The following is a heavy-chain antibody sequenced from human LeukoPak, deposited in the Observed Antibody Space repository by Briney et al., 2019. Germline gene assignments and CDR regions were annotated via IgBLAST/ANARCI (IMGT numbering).Heavy chain of an antibody. CDR1: GGSISSYY. J-gene: IGHJ4*02. Sequence: SETLSLTCTVSGGSISSYYWGWIRQPPGKGLEWIGSIYYSGSTYYNPSLKSRVTISVDTSKNQFSPKLSSVTAADTAVYYCARTQWLVRRDFDYWGQGTLVTVSS. CDR2: IYYSGST. V-gene: IGHV4-39*01. CDR3: ARTQWLVRRDFDY. D-gene: IGHD6-19*01.